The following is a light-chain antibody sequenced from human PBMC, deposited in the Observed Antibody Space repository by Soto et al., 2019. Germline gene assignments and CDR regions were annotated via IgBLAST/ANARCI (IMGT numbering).Light chain of an antibody. CDR3: QQTYSIPWT. J-gene: IGKJ1*01. CDR1: QSISTY. Sequence: DIQMTQSPSPLSAAVGDRVTITCRASQSISTYLNWYQQKPGKPPKLLIYAASSLQSGVPSRFSGSGPGTDFALTISSLQPEDFATYFCQQTYSIPWTFGEGTKVEI. CDR2: AAS. V-gene: IGKV1-39*01.